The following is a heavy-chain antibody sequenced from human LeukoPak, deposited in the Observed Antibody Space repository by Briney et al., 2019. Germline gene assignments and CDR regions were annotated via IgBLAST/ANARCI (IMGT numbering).Heavy chain of an antibody. Sequence: GASVKVSCKASGYTFTGYYMHWVRQAPGQGLEWMGWINPNSGGTNYAQKFQGRVTMTRDTSISTAYMELSRLRSDDTAVYYCARVAGVNWNPGGYYMDVWGKGTTVTVSS. V-gene: IGHV1-2*02. J-gene: IGHJ6*03. CDR2: INPNSGGT. D-gene: IGHD1-1*01. CDR3: ARVAGVNWNPGGYYMDV. CDR1: GYTFTGYY.